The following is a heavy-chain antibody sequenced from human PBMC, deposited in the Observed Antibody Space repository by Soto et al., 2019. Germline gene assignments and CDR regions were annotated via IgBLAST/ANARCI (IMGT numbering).Heavy chain of an antibody. Sequence: VQLQQWGAGLVKPSETLYLTCAVSGGSLSGYYWSWVRQSPGKGLEWIGDINHTGDTNSSPSLKTRVIISVDTSKTQFSLNLTSVTAADTGFYFCAREVGYYSATRRNLYFDSWGPGTLVTVSS. V-gene: IGHV4-34*01. J-gene: IGHJ4*02. D-gene: IGHD2-15*01. CDR2: INHTGDT. CDR1: GGSLSGYY. CDR3: AREVGYYSATRRNLYFDS.